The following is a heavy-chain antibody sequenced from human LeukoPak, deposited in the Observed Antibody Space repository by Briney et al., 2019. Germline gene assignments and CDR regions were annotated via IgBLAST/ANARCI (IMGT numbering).Heavy chain of an antibody. CDR1: GGPIRSYY. D-gene: IGHD3-10*02. CDR2: IYSTGIT. CDR3: ARELLFGDPGRSDFDY. J-gene: IGHJ4*02. V-gene: IGHV4-4*07. Sequence: SETLSLTCTVSGGPIRSYYWSWIRQPAGKGLEWIGRIYSTGITNYHPALKSRVTMSLDTSKNQFSLKLSSVTAADTAMYYCARELLFGDPGRSDFDYWGQGALVTVSS.